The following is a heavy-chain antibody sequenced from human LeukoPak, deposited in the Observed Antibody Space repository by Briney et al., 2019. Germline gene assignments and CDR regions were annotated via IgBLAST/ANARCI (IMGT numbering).Heavy chain of an antibody. Sequence: PGGSLRLSCAASGFTFSSYSMNWVRQAPGKGLEWVSYIDSSSSAIYYADSVKGRFTISRDNAKNSLYLQMHSLRAEDTAVYYCAGQYFDWQSFHGMDVWGQGTLVSVSS. CDR2: IDSSSSAI. V-gene: IGHV3-48*04. J-gene: IGHJ6*02. CDR3: AGQYFDWQSFHGMDV. D-gene: IGHD3-9*01. CDR1: GFTFSSYS.